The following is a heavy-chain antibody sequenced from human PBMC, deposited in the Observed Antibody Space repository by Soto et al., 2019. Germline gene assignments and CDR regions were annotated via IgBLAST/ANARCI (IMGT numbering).Heavy chain of an antibody. CDR1: GLTFSSYG. V-gene: IGHV3-23*01. Sequence: QPGGSRRRSWAASGLTFSSYGMSWGRQAPGKGLEWVSAISGSGGSTYYADSVKGRFTISRDNSKNTLYLQMNSLRAEDTAVYPCAKEGGTDFFDYWGQGTLVTVSS. CDR3: AKEGGTDFFDY. D-gene: IGHD1-1*01. CDR2: ISGSGGST. J-gene: IGHJ4*02.